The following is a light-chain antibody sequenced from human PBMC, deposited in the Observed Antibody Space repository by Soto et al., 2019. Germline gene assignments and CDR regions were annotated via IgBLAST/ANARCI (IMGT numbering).Light chain of an antibody. CDR3: GTWDGSLSAGI. Sequence: QSALTQPPSVSAAPGQKVTISCTGSTSNVGKNYVSWYQHLPGTAPKLLIYDNTKRHSGIPDRFSGSKSGTSATLGITGLQTGDEADYYCGTWDGSLSAGIFGTGTKVTV. CDR1: TSNVGKNY. CDR2: DNT. V-gene: IGLV1-51*01. J-gene: IGLJ1*01.